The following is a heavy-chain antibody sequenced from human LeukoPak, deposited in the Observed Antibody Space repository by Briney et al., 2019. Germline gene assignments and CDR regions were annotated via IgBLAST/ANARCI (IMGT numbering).Heavy chain of an antibody. CDR3: ATRARTYYDILTGSDY. V-gene: IGHV1-24*01. J-gene: IGHJ4*02. CDR2: LDPEDGET. Sequence: ASVKVSCKVSGYTLTELSMHWVRQAPGKGLEWMGGLDPEDGETIYAQKFQGRVTMTEDTSTDTAYMELSSLRSEDTAVYYCATRARTYYDILTGSDYWGQGILVTVSS. CDR1: GYTLTELS. D-gene: IGHD3-9*01.